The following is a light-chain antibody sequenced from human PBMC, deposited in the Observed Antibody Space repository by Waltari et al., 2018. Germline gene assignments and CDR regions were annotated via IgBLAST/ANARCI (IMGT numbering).Light chain of an antibody. J-gene: IGKJ1*01. CDR2: AAS. CDR1: QSISTW. Sequence: DIQMTQSPSTLSASVGDRVIITCRASQSISTWLAWYQQKPGKAPKLLIFAASSLQTGVPSRFSGSGSGTEFTLTINRLQPDDFATYYCQHYNAYRTFGQGTKVEIK. CDR3: QHYNAYRT. V-gene: IGKV1-5*01.